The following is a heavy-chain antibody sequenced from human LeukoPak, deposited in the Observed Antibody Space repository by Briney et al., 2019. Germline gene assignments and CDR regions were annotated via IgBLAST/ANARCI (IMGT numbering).Heavy chain of an antibody. CDR3: ARALGSSWDSSLDS. J-gene: IGHJ4*02. V-gene: IGHV3-30*03. CDR2: ISYDGSNK. CDR1: GFTFSSYG. D-gene: IGHD6-13*01. Sequence: PGGSLRLSCAASGFTFSSYGMHWVRQAPGKGLEWVAVISYDGSNKYYEDSVKGRFTISRDNSKNTLYLQMNSLRTEDTAVYYCARALGSSWDSSLDSWGQGTLVPVSS.